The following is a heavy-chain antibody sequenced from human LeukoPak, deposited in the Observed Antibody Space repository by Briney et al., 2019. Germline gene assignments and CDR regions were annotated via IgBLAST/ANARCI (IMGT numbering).Heavy chain of an antibody. J-gene: IGHJ4*02. CDR3: AGDEGVAAYYFDY. D-gene: IGHD6-25*01. Sequence: GGSLRLSCAASGFTFSSYGMHWVRQAPGKGLEWVAVVWYDGDNKFYADSVKGRFTISRDNSKNTLYLQMNSLRAEDTAIYYCAGDEGVAAYYFDYWGQETLVTVSS. CDR2: VWYDGDNK. V-gene: IGHV3-33*01. CDR1: GFTFSSYG.